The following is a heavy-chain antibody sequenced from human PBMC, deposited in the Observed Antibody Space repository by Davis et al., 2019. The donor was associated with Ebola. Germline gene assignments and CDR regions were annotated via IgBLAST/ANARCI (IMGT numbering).Heavy chain of an antibody. CDR3: AKSLYNSGPTHYYYYYGMDV. J-gene: IGHJ6*02. CDR1: GFLVSNNY. CDR2: IYSGGTT. D-gene: IGHD6-19*01. V-gene: IGHV3-66*01. Sequence: PSETLSLTCAASGFLVSNNYINWVRQVPGKGMEWVAAIYSGGTTYYADSVKGRFTISRDNSKNMLYLQMNSLRAEDTAVYYCAKSLYNSGPTHYYYYYGMDVWGQGTTVTVSS.